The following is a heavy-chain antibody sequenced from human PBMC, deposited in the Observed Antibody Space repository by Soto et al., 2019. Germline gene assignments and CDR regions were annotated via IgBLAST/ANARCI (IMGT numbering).Heavy chain of an antibody. CDR2: IIPIFGTA. CDR3: GSGLRSDSSGSSDP. CDR1: GGTFSGYA. Sequence: ASVKVSCKASGGTFSGYAISWVRQAPGQGLEWMGGIIPIFGTANYAQKFQGRVTITADESTSTAYMELSSLRSEDTAVYYCGSGLRSDSSGSSDPWGQGTLVTVSS. D-gene: IGHD3-22*01. J-gene: IGHJ5*02. V-gene: IGHV1-69*13.